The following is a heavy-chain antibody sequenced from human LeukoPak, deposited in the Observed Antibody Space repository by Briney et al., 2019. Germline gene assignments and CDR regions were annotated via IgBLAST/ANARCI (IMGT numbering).Heavy chain of an antibody. Sequence: PSETLSLTRTVSGGSISSSSSYWGWIRPPPGKGLECIGNIYYRGSTYYNPSLKSRVTISVDTSKNQYSLRLSSVTAADTAVYFCARLTVVSLGDAFDIWGHGTMVTVSS. V-gene: IGHV4-39*01. CDR1: GGSISSSSSY. CDR2: IYYRGST. D-gene: IGHD3-22*01. CDR3: ARLTVVSLGDAFDI. J-gene: IGHJ3*02.